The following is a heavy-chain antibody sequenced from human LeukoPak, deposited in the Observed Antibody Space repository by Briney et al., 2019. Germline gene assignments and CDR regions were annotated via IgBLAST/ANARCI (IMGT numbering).Heavy chain of an antibody. D-gene: IGHD6-19*01. CDR3: AKADSSDWYNLDY. J-gene: IGHJ4*02. CDR2: INSDESTT. V-gene: IGHV3-74*01. Sequence: GGSLRLSCAASGFTFSRYWMHWVRQAPGKGLVWVSRINSDESTTRYADSVKGRFTISRDTSKNTLYLQMNSLRAEDTAVYYCAKADSSDWYNLDYWGQGTLVTVSS. CDR1: GFTFSRYW.